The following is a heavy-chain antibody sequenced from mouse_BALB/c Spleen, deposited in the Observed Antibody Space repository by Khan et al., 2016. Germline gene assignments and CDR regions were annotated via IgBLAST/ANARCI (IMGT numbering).Heavy chain of an antibody. V-gene: IGHV1-87*01. CDR1: GYTFTSYW. CDR2: IYSGDGDT. D-gene: IGHD2-4*01. CDR3: ARVNSYYDYDY. J-gene: IGHJ2*01. Sequence: QVQLQQSGAELARPAASVKLSCKASGYTFTSYWMQWVKQRPGQGLECIGAIYSGDGDTSYTQKFKGKATVTPHKSASTAYVQLSRLASADSAVYYYARVNSYYDYDYWGQGTALTVSS.